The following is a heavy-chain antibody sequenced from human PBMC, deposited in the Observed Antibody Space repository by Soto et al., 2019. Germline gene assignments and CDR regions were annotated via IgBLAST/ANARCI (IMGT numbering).Heavy chain of an antibody. Sequence: DVQLLESGGPWAHLGGSRRLLCPPPGSPLGKNWLIWARQAPGKGLELVANIKEDGSDKTYVDSVKGRFTVSRDNTKDFLFLQMNSLRDEDTAVYYCARGRSTDYWGQGTLVIVPS. CDR3: ARGRSTDY. V-gene: IGHV3-7*01. CDR1: GSPLGKNW. J-gene: IGHJ4*02. CDR2: IKEDGSDK.